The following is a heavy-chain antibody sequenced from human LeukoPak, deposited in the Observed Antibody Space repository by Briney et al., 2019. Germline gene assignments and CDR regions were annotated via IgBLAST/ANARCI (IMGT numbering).Heavy chain of an antibody. J-gene: IGHJ4*02. CDR3: ARGRGQLWLRGYYFDY. CDR1: AGPFSGYY. V-gene: IGHV4-34*01. CDR2: INHSGST. Sequence: SETLSLTCAVYAGPFSGYYWSWIRQPPGKGLEWIGEINHSGSTNYNPSLKSRVTISVDTSKNQFSLKLSSVTAADTAVYYCARGRGQLWLRGYYFDYWGQGTLVTVSS. D-gene: IGHD5-18*01.